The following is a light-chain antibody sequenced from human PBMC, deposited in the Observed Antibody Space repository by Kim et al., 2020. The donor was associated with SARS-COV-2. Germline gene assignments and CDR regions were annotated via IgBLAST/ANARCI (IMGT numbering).Light chain of an antibody. CDR3: NSRDSSGNHVV. CDR1: SLRSYY. Sequence: SSELTQDPAVSVALGQTVRITCQGDSLRSYYASWYQQKPGQAPVLVIYGKNNRPSGIPDRFSGSSSGNTASLTITGAQAGDEAAYYCNSRDSSGNHVVFG. V-gene: IGLV3-19*01. J-gene: IGLJ2*01. CDR2: GKN.